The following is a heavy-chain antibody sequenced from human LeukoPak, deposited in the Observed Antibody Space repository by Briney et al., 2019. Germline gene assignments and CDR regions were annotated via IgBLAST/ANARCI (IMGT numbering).Heavy chain of an antibody. CDR3: ARDPRGGNSYYYYYYMDV. CDR2: INPNSGGT. V-gene: IGHV1-2*02. CDR1: GYTFTGYY. J-gene: IGHJ6*03. Sequence: ASVKVSCKASGYTFTGYYMHWVRHAPGQGLEWMGWINPNSGGTNYAQKFQGRVTMTRDTSISTAYMELSRLRSDDTAVYYCARDPRGGNSYYYYYYMDVWGKGTTVTVSS. D-gene: IGHD4-23*01.